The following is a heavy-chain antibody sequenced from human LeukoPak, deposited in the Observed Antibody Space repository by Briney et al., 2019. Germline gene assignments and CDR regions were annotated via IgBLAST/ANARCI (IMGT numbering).Heavy chain of an antibody. CDR1: GGSISSYY. Sequence: SETLSLTCTVSGGSISSYYGSWIRQPPGKGLEWIGYIYYSGSTNYNPSLKSRVTISVDTSKNQFSLKLSSVTAADTAVYYCARDLLYYGSGSYYNWFDPWGQGTLVTVSS. CDR2: IYYSGST. D-gene: IGHD3-10*01. J-gene: IGHJ5*02. V-gene: IGHV4-59*12. CDR3: ARDLLYYGSGSYYNWFDP.